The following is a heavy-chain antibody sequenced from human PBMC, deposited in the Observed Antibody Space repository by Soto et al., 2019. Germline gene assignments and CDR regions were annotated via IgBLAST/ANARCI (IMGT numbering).Heavy chain of an antibody. Sequence: QLQLQESGAGRVKPSQTLFLTCAVSGGSISSGGYSWSWIRQPPGKGLEWIGYIYHSGSIYYNPSLKSRVTISVDRSKNQFSLKLTSVTAADTAVYYCARIPSPWGQGTLVTVSS. J-gene: IGHJ5*02. CDR1: GGSISSGGYS. V-gene: IGHV4-30-2*01. D-gene: IGHD2-21*01. CDR3: ARIPSP. CDR2: IYHSGSI.